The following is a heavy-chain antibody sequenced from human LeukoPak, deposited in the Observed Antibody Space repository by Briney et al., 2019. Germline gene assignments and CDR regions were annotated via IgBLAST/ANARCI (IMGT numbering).Heavy chain of an antibody. V-gene: IGHV3-30-3*01. CDR1: GFTFSSYA. D-gene: IGHD3-3*01. CDR3: AKDGPGSEIFGVVITYYYYYMDV. Sequence: PGRSLRLSCAASGFTFSSYAMHWVRQAPGKGLEWVAVISYDGSNKYYADSVKGRFTISRDNSKNTLYLQMNSLRAEDTAVYYCAKDGPGSEIFGVVITYYYYYMDVWGKGTTVTVSS. J-gene: IGHJ6*03. CDR2: ISYDGSNK.